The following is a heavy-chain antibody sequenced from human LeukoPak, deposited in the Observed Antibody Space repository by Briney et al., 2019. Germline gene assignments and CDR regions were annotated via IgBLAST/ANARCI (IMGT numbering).Heavy chain of an antibody. D-gene: IGHD6-13*01. Sequence: GRSLRLSCAASGFTFSSYGMHWVRQAPGKGLEWVAVISYDGSNKYYADSVKGRFTISGDNSKNTLYLQMNSLRAEDTAVYYCAKDRGIAAAVDYWGQGTLVTVSS. CDR1: GFTFSSYG. J-gene: IGHJ4*02. V-gene: IGHV3-30*18. CDR2: ISYDGSNK. CDR3: AKDRGIAAAVDY.